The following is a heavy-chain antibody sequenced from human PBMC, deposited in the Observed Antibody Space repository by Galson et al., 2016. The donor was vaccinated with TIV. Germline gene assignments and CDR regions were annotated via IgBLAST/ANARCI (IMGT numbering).Heavy chain of an antibody. Sequence: SLRLSCAASGFNFDDYAMHWVRQAPGKGLEWVSLISWHDDNTHYADSVKGRFTISRDNSRSSLYLEMNSLTTEDTALYFCAKDYMWKEDYYYMDVWGKGTTVTVSS. CDR1: GFNFDDYA. CDR2: ISWHDDNT. J-gene: IGHJ6*03. D-gene: IGHD1-1*01. V-gene: IGHV3-43*01. CDR3: AKDYMWKEDYYYMDV.